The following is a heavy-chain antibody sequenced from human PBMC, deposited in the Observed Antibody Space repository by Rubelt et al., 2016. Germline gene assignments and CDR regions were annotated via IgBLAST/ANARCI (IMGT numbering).Heavy chain of an antibody. CDR3: ARSYTSDLDY. D-gene: IGHD2-2*02. CDR2: INANGGDT. V-gene: IGHV1-2*02. J-gene: IGHJ4*02. CDR1: GDTFSGYY. Sequence: QLMQSGAEVKKPGASVRVSCKASGDTFSGYYVHWVRQAPGQGLEWLGWINANGGDTQYSQRFQGRVTLSRDTPGTTAYMELSGLRSDDTAVYYCARSYTSDLDYWGQGTLVTVSS.